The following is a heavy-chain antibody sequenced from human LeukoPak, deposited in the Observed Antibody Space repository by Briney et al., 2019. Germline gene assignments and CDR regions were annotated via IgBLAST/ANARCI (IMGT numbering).Heavy chain of an antibody. CDR3: ARFANSHAFDI. CDR2: IDPNSGGT. CDR1: GYTFTDYY. V-gene: IGHV1-2*02. D-gene: IGHD4-23*01. J-gene: IGHJ3*02. Sequence: ASVKVSCKASGYTFTDYYMYWVRQAPGQGLEWMGWIDPNSGGTNYAQKFQDRVTMTRDTSISTANMELSRLRSDDTATYYCARFANSHAFDIWGQGTMVTVSS.